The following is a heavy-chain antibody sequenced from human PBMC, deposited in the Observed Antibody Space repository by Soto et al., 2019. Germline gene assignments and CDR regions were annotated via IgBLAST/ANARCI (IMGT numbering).Heavy chain of an antibody. V-gene: IGHV1-46*03. Sequence: ASVKVSCKASGYTFTSYYMHWVRQSPGQGLEWMGIINPSGGSTSYAQKFQGRVTMTRDTSTSTVYMELSSLRSEDTAVYYCAKAPSYYGSGSYHPGYAFDIWGQGTMVTV. D-gene: IGHD3-10*01. J-gene: IGHJ3*02. CDR3: AKAPSYYGSGSYHPGYAFDI. CDR2: INPSGGST. CDR1: GYTFTSYY.